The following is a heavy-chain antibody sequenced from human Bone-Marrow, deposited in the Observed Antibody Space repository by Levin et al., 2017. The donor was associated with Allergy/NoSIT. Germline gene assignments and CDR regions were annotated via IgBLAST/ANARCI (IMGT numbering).Heavy chain of an antibody. V-gene: IGHV4-39*01. CDR3: ARRGLDNYYYYMDV. J-gene: IGHJ6*03. D-gene: IGHD5/OR15-5a*01. CDR2: IDYSGST. CDR1: GGFISRSRHY. Sequence: SETLSLTCTVSGGFISRSRHYWGWIRQSPGTGLEWIGNIDYSGSTYYNPSLKSRVTISVDMSKNQFSLKLSSVTAADTAVYYCARRGLDNYYYYMDVWGKGTTVTVSS.